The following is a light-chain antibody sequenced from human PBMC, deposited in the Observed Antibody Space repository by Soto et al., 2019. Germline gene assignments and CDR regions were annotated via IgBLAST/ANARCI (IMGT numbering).Light chain of an antibody. J-gene: IGLJ1*01. CDR2: EVS. CDR3: SSYSSSDTLYV. V-gene: IGLV2-14*01. CDR1: SSDIGPYIY. Sequence: QSVLTQPASVSGSLGQSITISCTGTSSDIGPYIYVSWYQQHPGKAPKLTIYEVSNRPSGISNRFSGSKSGNTASLTISGLQAEDEADYYCSSYSSSDTLYVFGTGTKVTVL.